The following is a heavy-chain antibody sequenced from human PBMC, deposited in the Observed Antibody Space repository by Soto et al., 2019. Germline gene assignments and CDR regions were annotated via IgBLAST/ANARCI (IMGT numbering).Heavy chain of an antibody. CDR2: IYYSGST. D-gene: IGHD3-10*01. CDR3: ARGGAVRGVIMGTFGY. CDR1: GGSISSGGYY. Sequence: SETLSLTCTVSGGSISSGGYYWSWIRQHPGKGLEWIGYIYYSGSTYYNPSLKSRVTISVDTSKNQFSLKLSSVTAADTAVYYCARGGAVRGVIMGTFGYWGQGTLVTVSS. V-gene: IGHV4-31*03. J-gene: IGHJ4*02.